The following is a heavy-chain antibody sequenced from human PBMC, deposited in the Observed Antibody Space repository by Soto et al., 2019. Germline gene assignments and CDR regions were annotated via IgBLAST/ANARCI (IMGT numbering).Heavy chain of an antibody. D-gene: IGHD3-22*01. CDR3: ASSERITMIVVVITDGSNLYGMDV. Sequence: SVKVSCKASGGTFSSYAISWVRQAPGQGLEWIGGIIPIFGTANYAQKFQGRVTVTADESTSTAYMELSSLRSEDTAVYYRASSERITMIVVVITDGSNLYGMDVWGQGTTVTVSS. V-gene: IGHV1-69*13. CDR2: IIPIFGTA. CDR1: GGTFSSYA. J-gene: IGHJ6*02.